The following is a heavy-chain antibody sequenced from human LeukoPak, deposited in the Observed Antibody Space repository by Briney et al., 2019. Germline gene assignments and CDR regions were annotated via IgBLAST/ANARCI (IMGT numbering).Heavy chain of an antibody. V-gene: IGHV3-9*01. D-gene: IGHD3-10*01. CDR2: ISWNSGSI. CDR3: ARDMAMVRGNGMDV. J-gene: IGHJ6*02. CDR1: GFIFVDYA. Sequence: PGRCLRLSCAASGFIFVDYAMHWVRQAAGRGLEGVAGISWNSGSIDYADSVKGRITISRDNAKNYLYLQMNSLRAEDTALYYCARDMAMVRGNGMDVWGQGPTVTVSS.